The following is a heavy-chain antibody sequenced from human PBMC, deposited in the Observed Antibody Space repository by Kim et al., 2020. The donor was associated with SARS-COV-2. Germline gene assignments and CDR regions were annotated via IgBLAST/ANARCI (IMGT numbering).Heavy chain of an antibody. J-gene: IGHJ4*02. D-gene: IGHD4-17*01. V-gene: IGHV4-39*01. CDR2: IYYSGNT. CDR1: GASIHTTSYY. Sequence: SETLSLTCTVSGASIHTTSYYWGWIRQPPGKGLEWIGNIYYSGNTYYNPSLKRRVTISIDTSKNQFSLNLSSVTAADTVVYYCVRRKGNGDQLDYLGQG. CDR3: VRRKGNGDQLDY.